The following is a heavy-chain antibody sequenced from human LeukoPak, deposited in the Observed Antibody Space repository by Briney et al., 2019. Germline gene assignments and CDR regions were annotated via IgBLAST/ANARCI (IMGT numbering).Heavy chain of an antibody. J-gene: IGHJ6*02. CDR1: GGSISSGSYY. CDR3: ASGYCSSTSCHPPYYGMDV. D-gene: IGHD2-2*01. CDR2: IYTSGST. V-gene: IGHV4-61*02. Sequence: SETLSLTCTVSGGSISSGSYYWSWIRQPAGKGLEWIGRIYTSGSTNYNPSLKSRVTISVDTSTNQFSLKLSSVTAADTAVYYCASGYCSSTSCHPPYYGMDVWGQGTTVTVSS.